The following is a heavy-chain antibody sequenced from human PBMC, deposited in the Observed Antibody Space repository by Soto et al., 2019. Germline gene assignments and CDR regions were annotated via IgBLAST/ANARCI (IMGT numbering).Heavy chain of an antibody. J-gene: IGHJ6*02. CDR3: ARENWNYDYYYGMDV. D-gene: IGHD1-1*01. Sequence: ASVKVSCKASGYAFTTCGITCVRQAPGQGLEWMGWISAYNDNTNYAPKFQGRVTMTTDTSTNTAYMELRSLRADDTAMYYCARENWNYDYYYGMDVWGQGTTVTVSS. V-gene: IGHV1-18*04. CDR1: GYAFTTCG. CDR2: ISAYNDNT.